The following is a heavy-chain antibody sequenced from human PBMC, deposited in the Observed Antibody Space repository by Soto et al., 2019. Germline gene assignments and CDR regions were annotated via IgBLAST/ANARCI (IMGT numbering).Heavy chain of an antibody. D-gene: IGHD5-12*01. CDR3: AKSLSGGYAVYYFDY. V-gene: IGHV3-23*01. J-gene: IGHJ4*02. CDR2: ISGSGGST. Sequence: GGSLRLSCAASGFTFSSYAMSWVRQAPGKGLEWVSAISGSGGSTYYADSVKGRFTISRDNSKNTLYLQMNSLRAEDTAVYYCAKSLSGGYAVYYFDYWGQGTLVTVSS. CDR1: GFTFSSYA.